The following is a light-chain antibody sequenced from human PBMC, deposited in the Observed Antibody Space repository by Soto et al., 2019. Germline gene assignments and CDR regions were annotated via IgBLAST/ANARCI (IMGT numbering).Light chain of an antibody. V-gene: IGKV3-15*01. Sequence: EIVLTQSPATLSFSPGERATLSCRASQSVSSYLAWYQQKPGQAPRLLIYGASTRATGIPARFSGSGSGTEFTLTISSLQSEDFEVYYCQQYNNWPITFGQGTRLEIK. J-gene: IGKJ5*01. CDR2: GAS. CDR1: QSVSSY. CDR3: QQYNNWPIT.